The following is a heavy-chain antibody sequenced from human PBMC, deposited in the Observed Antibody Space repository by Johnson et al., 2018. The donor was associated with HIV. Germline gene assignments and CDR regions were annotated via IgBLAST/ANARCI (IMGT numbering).Heavy chain of an antibody. CDR3: ASAFTANI. CDR2: ISYDGSNK. CDR1: GFTFSSYA. J-gene: IGHJ3*02. Sequence: QVQLVESGGGLVQPGGSLRLSCAASGFTFSSYAMHWVRQAPGKGLEWVAVISYDGSNKYYADSVKGRFTISRDNSKNTLYLQMNSLRADDTAVYYCASAFTANIWGQGTLVSVSS. D-gene: IGHD3-3*02. V-gene: IGHV3-30-3*01.